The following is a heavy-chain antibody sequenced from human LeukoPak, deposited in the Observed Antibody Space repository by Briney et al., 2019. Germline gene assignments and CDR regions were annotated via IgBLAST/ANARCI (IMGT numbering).Heavy chain of an antibody. D-gene: IGHD3-10*01. CDR2: INHSGST. J-gene: IGHJ4*02. V-gene: IGHV4-34*01. CDR3: ARTYYYGSGSYYPPSYYFDY. Sequence: SETLSLTCAVYGGSFSGYYWSWIRQPPGKGLEWIGEINHSGSTNYNLSLKSRVTISVDTSKNQFSLKLSSVTAADTAVYYCARTYYYGSGSYYPPSYYFDYWGQGTLVTVSS. CDR1: GGSFSGYY.